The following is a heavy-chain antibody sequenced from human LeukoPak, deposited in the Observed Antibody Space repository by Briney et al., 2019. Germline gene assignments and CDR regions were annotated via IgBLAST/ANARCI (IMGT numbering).Heavy chain of an antibody. V-gene: IGHV4-34*01. J-gene: IGHJ5*02. Sequence: SETLSLTCGDSVGSPSVYYGTWSRQPPGEGREWIGDISYSGDPNYNPFLRSRVNFFVDMSKNQFSLKLRSVTAADRAVYYCARVREKQASPPYNWFDPWGQGTLVTVSS. CDR3: ARVREKQASPPYNWFDP. CDR2: ISYSGDP. CDR1: VGSPSVYY. D-gene: IGHD1-26*01.